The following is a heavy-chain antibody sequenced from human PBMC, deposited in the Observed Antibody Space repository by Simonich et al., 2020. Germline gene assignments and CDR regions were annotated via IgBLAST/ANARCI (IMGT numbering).Heavy chain of an antibody. V-gene: IGHV5-51*01. D-gene: IGHD1-1*01. CDR3: ARQLNDFDI. Sequence: EVQLVQSGAEVKKPGESLKISCKGSGYSFTSYWIGWVGQMPGKGLEWLWFIYPGDTDTRYSPSFQGQVTIAADKSISTAYLQWSSLKASDTAMYYCARQLNDFDIWGQGTMVTVSS. J-gene: IGHJ3*02. CDR1: GYSFTSYW. CDR2: IYPGDTDT.